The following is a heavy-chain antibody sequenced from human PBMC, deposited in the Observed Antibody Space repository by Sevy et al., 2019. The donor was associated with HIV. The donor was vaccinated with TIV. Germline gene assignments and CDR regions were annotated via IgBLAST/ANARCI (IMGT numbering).Heavy chain of an antibody. D-gene: IGHD3-3*01. CDR2: ISGSGGST. CDR3: AGGFWSGFDY. Sequence: GGCLRLSCAASGFIFSSYVMNWVRQAPGKGLEWVSAISGSGGSTYYSDSVKGRFTISRDNFKNTLYLEMNSLRVEDTAAYYCAGGFWSGFDYWGQGTLVTVS. V-gene: IGHV3-23*01. CDR1: GFIFSSYV. J-gene: IGHJ4*02.